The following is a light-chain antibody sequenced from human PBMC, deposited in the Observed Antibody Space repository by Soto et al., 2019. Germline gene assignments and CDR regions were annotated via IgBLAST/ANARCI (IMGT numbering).Light chain of an antibody. CDR3: ATWYTSLRAYV. V-gene: IGLV1-51*02. Sequence: QSVLTQPPSVSAAPGQKVTISCSGSSSNIGNNYFSWYHQLQGTDPKILIFESNKPPSEIPDRFSGSKSGTSATPGITGRQTGDEDDDYCATWYTSLRAYVFGTGTKVTVL. J-gene: IGLJ1*01. CDR1: SSNIGNNY. CDR2: ESN.